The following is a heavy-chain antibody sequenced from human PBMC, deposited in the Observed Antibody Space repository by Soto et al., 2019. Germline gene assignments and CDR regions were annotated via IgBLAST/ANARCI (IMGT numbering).Heavy chain of an antibody. J-gene: IGHJ4*02. CDR1: GGTFSSYA. CDR2: IIPIFGTA. Sequence: QVQLVQSGAEVKKPGSSVKVSCKASGGTFSSYAISWVRQAPGHGLEWMGGIIPIFGTATYAQKFQGRVTIPADESTSTAYMELSSLRSEDTAVYYCAGAGYSSGWLPTGYFDYWGQGTLVTVSS. D-gene: IGHD6-19*01. CDR3: AGAGYSSGWLPTGYFDY. V-gene: IGHV1-69*12.